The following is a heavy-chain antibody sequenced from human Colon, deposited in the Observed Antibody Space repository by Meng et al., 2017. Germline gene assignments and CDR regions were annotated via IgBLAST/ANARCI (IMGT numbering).Heavy chain of an antibody. D-gene: IGHD6-19*01. CDR2: IYPGDSDT. Sequence: GESLKISCKGSGYSFTSYWIGWVRQMPGKGLEWMGIIYPGDSDTRYSPSFQGQVNISADKSISTAYLQWSSLKASDTAMYYCARRAYRTIAVAGGGNWFDPWGQGTLVTVSS. J-gene: IGHJ5*02. V-gene: IGHV5-51*01. CDR3: ARRAYRTIAVAGGGNWFDP. CDR1: GYSFTSYW.